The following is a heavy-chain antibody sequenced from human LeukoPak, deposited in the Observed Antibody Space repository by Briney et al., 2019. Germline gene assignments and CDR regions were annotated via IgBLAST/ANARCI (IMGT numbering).Heavy chain of an antibody. CDR2: ISYSGTT. D-gene: IGHD2-21*02. Sequence: SETLSPTCTVSGGSICSYYWSWIRQPPGKGLEWIGYISYSGTTNYNPSLKSRVTISVDTSKNQFSLKLSSVTAADTAVYYCARGDPAYWYFDLWGRGTLVAVSS. V-gene: IGHV4-59*01. CDR3: ARGDPAYWYFDL. CDR1: GGSICSYY. J-gene: IGHJ2*01.